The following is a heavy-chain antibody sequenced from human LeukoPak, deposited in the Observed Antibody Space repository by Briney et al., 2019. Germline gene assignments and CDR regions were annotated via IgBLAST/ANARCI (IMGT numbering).Heavy chain of an antibody. Sequence: GGSLRLSCAASGFTFSSYAMSWVRQAPGKGLEGVSAIRGSGGSTYYADSVKGRFTISRDNSKNTLYLQMNSLRAEDTAVYYCAKVVLEYSSSWGGDYFDYWGQGTLVIVSS. CDR2: IRGSGGST. CDR3: AKVVLEYSSSWGGDYFDY. J-gene: IGHJ4*02. D-gene: IGHD6-13*01. CDR1: GFTFSSYA. V-gene: IGHV3-23*01.